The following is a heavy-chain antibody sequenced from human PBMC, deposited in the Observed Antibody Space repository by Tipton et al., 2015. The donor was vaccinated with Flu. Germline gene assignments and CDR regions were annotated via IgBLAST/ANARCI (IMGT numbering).Heavy chain of an antibody. D-gene: IGHD3-3*01. J-gene: IGHJ6*02. V-gene: IGHV3-33*01. CDR1: GFTFSSYG. CDR3: ARELHLEWSPMDV. Sequence: SLRLSCAASGFTFSSYGMHWVRQAPGKGLEWVAVIWYDGSNKYYADSVKGRFTISRDNSKNTLYLQMNSLRAEDTAVYYCARELHLEWSPMDVWGQGTTVTVSS. CDR2: IWYDGSNK.